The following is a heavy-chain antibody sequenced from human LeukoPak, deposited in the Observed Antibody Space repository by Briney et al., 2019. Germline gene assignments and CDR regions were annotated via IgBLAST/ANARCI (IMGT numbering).Heavy chain of an antibody. CDR3: ARDADGGSYHNWFDP. Sequence: ASVKVSCKASGGTFSSYAISWVRQAPVQGLEWMGGIIPIFGTANYAQKFQGRVTITTDESTSTAYMELSSLRSEDTAVYYCARDADGGSYHNWFDPWGQGTLVTVSS. CDR1: GGTFSSYA. CDR2: IIPIFGTA. D-gene: IGHD3-16*02. J-gene: IGHJ5*02. V-gene: IGHV1-69*05.